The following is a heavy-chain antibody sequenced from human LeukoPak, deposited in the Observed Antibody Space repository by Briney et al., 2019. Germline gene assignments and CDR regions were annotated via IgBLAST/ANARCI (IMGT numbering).Heavy chain of an antibody. V-gene: IGHV1-2*02. CDR3: ARDRSGDGFAHFYY. Sequence: ASVKVSCKASGYTFTSYAMHWVRQAPGQGLEWMGWITPSGGTNYPQKFQGRVAITRDTSITTAYMDLSRLTSDDTAVYFCARDRSGDGFAHFYYWGQGALVTVSS. CDR1: GYTFTSYA. J-gene: IGHJ4*02. D-gene: IGHD5-24*01. CDR2: ITPSGGT.